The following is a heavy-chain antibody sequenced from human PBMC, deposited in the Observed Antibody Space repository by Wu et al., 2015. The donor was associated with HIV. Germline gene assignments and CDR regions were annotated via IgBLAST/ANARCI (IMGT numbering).Heavy chain of an antibody. CDR3: ARLAAAGSPFDY. CDR1: GGTFSSYA. V-gene: IGHV1-69*12. D-gene: IGHD6-13*01. CDR2: IIPIFGTA. J-gene: IGHJ4*02. Sequence: QVQLVQSGAEVKKPGSSAKVSCKASGGTFSSYAISWVRQAPGQGLEWMGGIIPIFGTANYAQKFQGRVTITADESTRTAYMELSSLRSEDTAVYYCARLAAAGSPFDYWGQGTLVTVSS.